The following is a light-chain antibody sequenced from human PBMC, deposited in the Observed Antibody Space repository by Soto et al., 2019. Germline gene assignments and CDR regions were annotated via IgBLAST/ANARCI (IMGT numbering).Light chain of an antibody. CDR1: QGISNY. CDR3: QKYNSAPWT. V-gene: IGKV1-27*01. J-gene: IGKJ1*01. Sequence: DIQMTQSPSSLSASVGDRVTITCRASQGISNYLAWYQQQPGKVPKLLIYVASTLQSGVPSRFSGSGSGTDFTLTISSLQPEDVAFYYCQKYNSAPWTLGQGTKVEIK. CDR2: VAS.